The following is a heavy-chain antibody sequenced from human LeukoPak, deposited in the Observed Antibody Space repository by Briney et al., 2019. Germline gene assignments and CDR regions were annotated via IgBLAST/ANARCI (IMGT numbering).Heavy chain of an antibody. V-gene: IGHV1-2*02. Sequence: ASVKVSCKASGYTFTGYYMHWVRQAPGQGLGWMGWINPNSGGTNYAQKFQGRVTMTRDTSISTAYMELSRLRSDDTAVYYCARGALWLRNAHFDYWGQGTLVTVSS. D-gene: IGHD5-12*01. CDR2: INPNSGGT. CDR1: GYTFTGYY. J-gene: IGHJ4*02. CDR3: ARGALWLRNAHFDY.